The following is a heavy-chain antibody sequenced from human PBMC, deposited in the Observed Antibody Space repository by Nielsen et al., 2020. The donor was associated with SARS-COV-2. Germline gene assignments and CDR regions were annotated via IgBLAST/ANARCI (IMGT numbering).Heavy chain of an antibody. CDR1: GFTFSSYA. D-gene: IGHD3-16*01. V-gene: IGHV3-30*04. Sequence: GESLKTSCAASGFTFSSYAMHWVRQAPGKGLEWVAVISYDGSNKYYADSVKGRFTISRDNSKNTLYLQMNSLRAEDTAVYYCAKDGGWPSPSGYYYGMDVWGQGTTVTVSS. CDR3: AKDGGWPSPSGYYYGMDV. J-gene: IGHJ6*02. CDR2: ISYDGSNK.